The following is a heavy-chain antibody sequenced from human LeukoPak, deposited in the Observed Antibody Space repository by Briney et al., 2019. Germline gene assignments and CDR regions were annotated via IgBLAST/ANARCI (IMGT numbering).Heavy chain of an antibody. CDR2: VKTTSSGGTT. V-gene: IGHV3-15*01. J-gene: IGHJ4*02. D-gene: IGHD4-17*01. CDR1: GFTFSEAW. CDR3: FAHVPGGDYPFDY. Sequence: GGSLRLSCAASGFTFSEAWMTWVRQAPGKGLECVGRVKTTSSGGTTDYAAPVRGRFTISRDDSDNTVHLQMDSLNIEDTAVYYCFAHVPGGDYPFDYWGQGTLVTVSS.